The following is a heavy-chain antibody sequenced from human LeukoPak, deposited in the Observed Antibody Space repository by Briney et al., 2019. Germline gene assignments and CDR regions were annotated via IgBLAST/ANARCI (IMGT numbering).Heavy chain of an antibody. CDR2: INPSGGST. CDR3: ARAGGWLQSTNWFDP. D-gene: IGHD5-24*01. J-gene: IGHJ5*02. CDR1: GYTFTSYY. V-gene: IGHV1-46*01. Sequence: ASVKVSCKASGYTFTSYYMHWVRQAPGQGLEWMGIINPSGGSTSYTQEFQGRVTMTRDTSTSTVYMELSSLRSEDTAVYYCARAGGWLQSTNWFDPWGQGTLVTVSS.